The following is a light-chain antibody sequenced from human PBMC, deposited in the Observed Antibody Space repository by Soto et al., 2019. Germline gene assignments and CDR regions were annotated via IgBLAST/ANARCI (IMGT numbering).Light chain of an antibody. CDR2: DAS. CDR1: QSISSY. CDR3: QQYNNWLST. J-gene: IGKJ4*01. V-gene: IGKV3-11*01. Sequence: EIVLTQSPATLSLSPGERATLSCRASQSISSYLVWYQQKPGQAPRLLIYDASNRATGIPVRFSGSGSGTDFTLTISSLEPEDFAVYYCQQYNNWLSTFGGGTKVEIK.